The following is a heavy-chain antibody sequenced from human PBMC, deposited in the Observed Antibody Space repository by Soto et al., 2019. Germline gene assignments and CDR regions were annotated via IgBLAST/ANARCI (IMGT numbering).Heavy chain of an antibody. J-gene: IGHJ6*02. Sequence: GGSLRLSCAASGFIFSTYAMSWVRQAPGKGLEWVSAISDTGDITYYADSVKGRFTISRDNSKNTLYLQMNSLRAEDTAVYYCANRDTSMITRYYYGMDVWGQGTTVTVS. CDR1: GFIFSTYA. CDR2: ISDTGDIT. CDR3: ANRDTSMITRYYYGMDV. V-gene: IGHV3-23*01. D-gene: IGHD5-18*01.